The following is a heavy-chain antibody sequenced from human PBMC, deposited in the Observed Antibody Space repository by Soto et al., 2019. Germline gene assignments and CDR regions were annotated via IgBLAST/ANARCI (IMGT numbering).Heavy chain of an antibody. D-gene: IGHD6-25*01. Sequence: PSETLSLTCTVSGGSISSGGYSWSWIRQPPGKGLEWIGYIYHSGSTYYNPSLKSRVTISVDRSKNQFSLKLSSVTAADTAVYYCACSYAGAHITAAFHRGQGTLVPVSS. CDR1: GGSISSGGYS. J-gene: IGHJ4*02. CDR2: IYHSGST. CDR3: ACSYAGAHITAAFH. V-gene: IGHV4-30-2*01.